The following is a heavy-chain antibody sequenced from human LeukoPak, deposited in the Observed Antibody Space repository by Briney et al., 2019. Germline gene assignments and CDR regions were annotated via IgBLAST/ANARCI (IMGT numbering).Heavy chain of an antibody. Sequence: PGGSLRLSCAASGFTFSSYSMNWVRQAPGKGLEWVSAISGSGGSTYYADSVKGRFTISRDNSKNTLYLQMNSLRAEDTAVYYCAKERERQWLVRWFDPWGQGTLVTVSS. J-gene: IGHJ5*02. CDR1: GFTFSSYS. V-gene: IGHV3-23*01. D-gene: IGHD6-19*01. CDR2: ISGSGGST. CDR3: AKERERQWLVRWFDP.